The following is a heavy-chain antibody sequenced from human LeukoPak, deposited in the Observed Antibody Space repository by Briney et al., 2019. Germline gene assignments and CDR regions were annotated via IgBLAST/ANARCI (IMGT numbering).Heavy chain of an antibody. CDR3: ARAASVTAIYFDY. Sequence: SETLSLTCTVSGGSISSGSYYWSWIRQPAGKGLEWIGRIYTSGSTNYNPSLKSRVTISADTSKNQFSLKLSSVTAADTAVYYCARAASVTAIYFDYWGQGTLVTVSS. CDR2: IYTSGST. V-gene: IGHV4-61*02. J-gene: IGHJ4*02. D-gene: IGHD2-21*02. CDR1: GGSISSGSYY.